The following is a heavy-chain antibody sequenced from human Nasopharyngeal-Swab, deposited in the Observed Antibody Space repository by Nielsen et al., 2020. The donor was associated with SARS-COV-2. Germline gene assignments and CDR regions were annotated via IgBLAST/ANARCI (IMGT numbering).Heavy chain of an antibody. CDR2: INHSGST. CDR3: ARAIFQDDSSGVDY. Sequence: SETLSLTCAVYGESFSGYYWNWIRQPPGKGLEWIGEINHSGSTSYNPSLKSRVTISVDTSKNQFSLKLSSVTAADTAVYYCARAIFQDDSSGVDYWGQGTLVTVSS. J-gene: IGHJ4*02. D-gene: IGHD3-22*01. V-gene: IGHV4-34*01. CDR1: GESFSGYY.